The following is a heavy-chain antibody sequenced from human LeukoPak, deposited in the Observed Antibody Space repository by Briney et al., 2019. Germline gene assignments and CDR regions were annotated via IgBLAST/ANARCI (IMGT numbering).Heavy chain of an antibody. CDR1: GFTFSSYG. Sequence: GGSLRLSCAASGFTFSSYGMHWVRQAPGKGLEWVAVISYDGSNKYYADSVKGRFTISRDNSKNTLYLQMNGLRAEDTAVYYCAKDLHSSGHLYFDYWGQGTLVTVSS. V-gene: IGHV3-30*18. CDR2: ISYDGSNK. J-gene: IGHJ4*02. CDR3: AKDLHSSGHLYFDY. D-gene: IGHD3-22*01.